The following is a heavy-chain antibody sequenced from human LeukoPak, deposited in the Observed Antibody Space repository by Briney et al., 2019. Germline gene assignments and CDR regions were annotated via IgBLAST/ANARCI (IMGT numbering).Heavy chain of an antibody. D-gene: IGHD3-22*01. CDR1: GFTFDAST. CDR2: ISWDRGIT. CDR3: ARDGSYDSSGYYFDY. V-gene: IGHV3-43*01. Sequence: GGSLRLSCAASGFTFDASTMHWVRQAPGKGLEWVSVISWDRGITYYADSVKGRFTISRDNSKNSLYLQMNSLRAEDTAVYYCARDGSYDSSGYYFDYWGQGTLVTVSS. J-gene: IGHJ4*02.